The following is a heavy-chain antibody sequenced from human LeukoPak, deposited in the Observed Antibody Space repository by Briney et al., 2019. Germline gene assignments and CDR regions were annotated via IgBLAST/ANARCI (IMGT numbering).Heavy chain of an antibody. CDR3: ARDLVARAFDI. CDR1: GFTFSSYW. D-gene: IGHD5-12*01. V-gene: IGHV3-7*01. J-gene: IGHJ3*02. CDR2: IKQDGSEK. Sequence: GGSLRLSCAASGFTFSSYWMSWVRQAPGKGLEWVANIKQDGSEKYYVDSVKGRFTISRDNAKNSLYLQMNSLRAEDTAVCYCARDLVARAFDIWGQGTMVTVSS.